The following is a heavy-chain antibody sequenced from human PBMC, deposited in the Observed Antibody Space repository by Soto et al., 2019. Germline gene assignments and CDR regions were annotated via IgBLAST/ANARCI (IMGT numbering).Heavy chain of an antibody. V-gene: IGHV1-69*12. CDR1: GGTFSSYA. Sequence: QVQLVQSGAEVKKPGSSVKVSCKASGGTFSSYAISWVRQAPGQGLEWMGGIIPIFGTANYAQKFQGRVTITEDEAKSTAYLQLSSLRSEDTAVYYCARALLEFWRGYDGGSNQYYFEYWGQGTLVTVSS. D-gene: IGHD3-3*01. CDR3: ARALLEFWRGYDGGSNQYYFEY. CDR2: IIPIFGTA. J-gene: IGHJ4*02.